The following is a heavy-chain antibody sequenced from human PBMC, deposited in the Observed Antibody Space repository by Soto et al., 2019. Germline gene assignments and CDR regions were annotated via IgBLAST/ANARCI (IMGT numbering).Heavy chain of an antibody. CDR2: IIPIFGTT. Sequence: QVHLVQSGAEVKKPGSSVNVSCKASGGTFSNYAINWVRQAPGQGLEWVGRIIPIFGTTNVAQKFQGRVTITADESTTTAYMELSGLRSDDTAVYYCAKDGGADGYFGNWLDPWGQGTLVTVSS. J-gene: IGHJ5*02. V-gene: IGHV1-69*13. CDR1: GGTFSNYA. D-gene: IGHD5-12*01. CDR3: AKDGGADGYFGNWLDP.